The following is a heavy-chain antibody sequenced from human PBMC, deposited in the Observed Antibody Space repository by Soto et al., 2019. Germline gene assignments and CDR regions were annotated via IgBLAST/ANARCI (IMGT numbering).Heavy chain of an antibody. D-gene: IGHD3-22*01. CDR1: GFTFSRFS. V-gene: IGHV3-64*01. CDR2: ISSGGEGT. J-gene: IGHJ4*02. CDR3: VKETPSSGYFFDY. Sequence: GALRLSCVASGFTFSRFSMHWVRQAPGKGLDFVADISSGGEGTYYGSSVKGRFSISRDNSKNTLYLQMGSLRVEDTAVYYCVKETPSSGYFFDYWGQGALVTAPQ.